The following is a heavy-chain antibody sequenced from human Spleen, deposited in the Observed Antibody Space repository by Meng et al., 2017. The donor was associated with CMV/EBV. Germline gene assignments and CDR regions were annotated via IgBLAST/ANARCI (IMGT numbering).Heavy chain of an antibody. CDR1: GFSVISSY. Sequence: GESLKISCAASGFSVISSYMSWVRQTPGKGLEWVSNIYEGGMTHYADSVKGRFTISRDNPKNTLYLHMNKLRAEDTAVYYCASRILSSSSRDYWGQGTLVTV. D-gene: IGHD6-6*01. CDR3: ASRILSSSSRDY. J-gene: IGHJ4*02. V-gene: IGHV3-66*01. CDR2: IYEGGMT.